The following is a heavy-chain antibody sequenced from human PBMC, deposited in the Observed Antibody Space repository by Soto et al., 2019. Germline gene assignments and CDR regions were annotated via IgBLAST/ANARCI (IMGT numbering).Heavy chain of an antibody. CDR3: ARHKFNPMPYYNKSRGYNFDVFVI. V-gene: IGHV4-39*01. CDR1: GGSISSSSYY. J-gene: IGHJ3*02. CDR2: IYYSGST. Sequence: SETLSLTCTVSGGSISSSSYYWGWIRQPPGKGLEWIGSIYYSGSTYYNPSLKSRVTISVDTSKNQFSLKLSSVTAADTAVYYCARHKFNPMPYYNKSRGYNFDVFVIRAEGTMVTV. D-gene: IGHD3-22*01.